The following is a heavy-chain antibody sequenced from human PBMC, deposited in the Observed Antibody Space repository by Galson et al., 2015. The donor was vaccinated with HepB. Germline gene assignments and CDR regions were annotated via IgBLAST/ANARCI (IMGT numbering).Heavy chain of an antibody. CDR1: GFTFSNAW. CDR3: TTIDLPYDEPYYYYGMDV. V-gene: IGHV3-15*01. CDR2: IKSKTDGGTT. J-gene: IGHJ6*02. D-gene: IGHD3-22*01. Sequence: SLRLSCAASGFTFSNAWMSWVRQAPGKGLEWVGRIKSKTDGGTTDYAAPVKGRFTISRDDSKNTLYLQMNSLKTEDTAVYYCTTIDLPYDEPYYYYGMDVWGQGTTVTVSS.